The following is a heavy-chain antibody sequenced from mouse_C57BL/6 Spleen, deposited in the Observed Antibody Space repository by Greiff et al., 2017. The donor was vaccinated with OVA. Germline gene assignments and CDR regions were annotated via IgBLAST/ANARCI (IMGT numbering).Heavy chain of an antibody. V-gene: IGHV5-16*01. J-gene: IGHJ2*01. D-gene: IGHD2-4*01. CDR3: ASYDYDVYYFDY. CDR1: GFTFSDYY. Sequence: EVKLVESEGGLVQPGSSMKLSCTASGFTFSDYYMAWVRQVPEKGLEWVANINYDGSSTYYLDSLKSRFIISRDNAKNILYLQMSSLKSEDTATYYCASYDYDVYYFDYWGQGTTLTVSS. CDR2: INYDGSST.